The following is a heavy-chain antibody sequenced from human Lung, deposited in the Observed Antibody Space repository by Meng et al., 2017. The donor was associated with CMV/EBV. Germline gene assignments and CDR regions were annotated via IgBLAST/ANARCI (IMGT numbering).Heavy chain of an antibody. D-gene: IGHD2-15*01. CDR1: GYTFTSYD. J-gene: IGHJ4*02. CDR3: ARGFLAAKSGLRSLTY. Sequence: ASXXVSXKSSGYTFTSYDIHWVRQATGHGLEWMGWMNPNSGNTGYAQKFQGGVTMTRNTSISTAYMELSRLRSEDTAVYFCARGFLAAKSGLRSLTYWGQGTLVTVSS. CDR2: MNPNSGNT. V-gene: IGHV1-8*01.